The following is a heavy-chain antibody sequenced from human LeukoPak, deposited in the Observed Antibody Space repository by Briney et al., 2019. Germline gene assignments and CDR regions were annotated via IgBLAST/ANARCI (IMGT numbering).Heavy chain of an antibody. CDR3: ARAPRAGTFDY. V-gene: IGHV1-46*01. Sequence: GASVKVSCKASGYTFTSYYMHWVRQAPGQGLEWMGIINPSGGSTSYAQKFQGRVTMTRDTSTSTDYMELSSLRSDDTAVYYCARAPRAGTFDYWGQGTLVTVSS. J-gene: IGHJ4*02. CDR2: INPSGGST. D-gene: IGHD6-19*01. CDR1: GYTFTSYY.